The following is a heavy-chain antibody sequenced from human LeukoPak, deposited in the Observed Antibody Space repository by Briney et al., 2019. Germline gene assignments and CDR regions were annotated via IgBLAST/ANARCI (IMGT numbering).Heavy chain of an antibody. Sequence: GGSLRLSCAASGFSFSTYSMNWVRQAPGKGLEWVSSIGSSPTYTFYAASVKGRFTISRDNAKNSLFLQMNSLTAEDTAVYCCTRDPSDYWGQGTLVTASS. J-gene: IGHJ4*02. CDR1: GFSFSTYS. V-gene: IGHV3-21*06. CDR2: IGSSPTYT. CDR3: TRDPSDY.